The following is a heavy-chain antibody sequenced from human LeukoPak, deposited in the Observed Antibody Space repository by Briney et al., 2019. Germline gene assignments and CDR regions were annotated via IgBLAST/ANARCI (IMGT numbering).Heavy chain of an antibody. D-gene: IGHD3-3*01. Sequence: ASVKVSCKASGHTFTSYAMHWVRQAPGRRLEWMGWINAGNGNTKYSQKFQGRVTITRDTSASTAYMELSSLRSEDTAVYYCAGPLGEWLLTPDYHYYGMDVWGQGTTVTVSS. CDR1: GHTFTSYA. CDR2: INAGNGNT. J-gene: IGHJ6*02. CDR3: AGPLGEWLLTPDYHYYGMDV. V-gene: IGHV1-3*01.